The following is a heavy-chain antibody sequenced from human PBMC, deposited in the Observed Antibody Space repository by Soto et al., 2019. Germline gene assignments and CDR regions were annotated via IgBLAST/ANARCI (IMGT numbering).Heavy chain of an antibody. D-gene: IGHD6-19*01. CDR1: GFTFSSYG. Sequence: TGVSLRLSCAASGFTFSSYGMHWVCQAPGKGLEWVAVIWHDGSNKYYADSVKGRFTISRDNPKNTLYLQMNSLGAEDTAVYYCAREDSSGWRHFDHWGQGTLVTSPQ. J-gene: IGHJ5*02. CDR2: IWHDGSNK. V-gene: IGHV3-33*01. CDR3: AREDSSGWRHFDH.